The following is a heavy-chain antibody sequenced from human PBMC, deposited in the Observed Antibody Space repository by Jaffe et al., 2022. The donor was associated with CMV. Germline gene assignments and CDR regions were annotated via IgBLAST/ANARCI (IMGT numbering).Heavy chain of an antibody. CDR2: IYNSGTT. Sequence: QVQLQESGPGLVKPPETLSLTCTVSGGSIGTYYWSWIRQPAGKGLEWIGRIYNSGTTNYNPSLKSRVTMSVDTSKKQFSLKLTSVTAADTAVYYCARDLHSSVGGLDVWGQGTTVTVSS. J-gene: IGHJ6*02. CDR3: ARDLHSSVGGLDV. V-gene: IGHV4-4*07. D-gene: IGHD6-19*01. CDR1: GGSIGTYY.